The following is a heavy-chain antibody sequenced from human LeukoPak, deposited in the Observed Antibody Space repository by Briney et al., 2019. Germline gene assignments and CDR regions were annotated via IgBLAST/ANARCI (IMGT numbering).Heavy chain of an antibody. CDR3: ARVADSSFDY. V-gene: IGHV4-59*01. Sequence: PSETLSLTCTVSGGSISRYYWSWIRQPPGKGLEWIGYIYYSGSTNYNPSLKSRVTISADTSKNQFSLKLSSVTAADTAVYYCARVADSSFDYWGQGTLVTVSS. CDR1: GGSISRYY. CDR2: IYYSGST. J-gene: IGHJ4*02. D-gene: IGHD6-6*01.